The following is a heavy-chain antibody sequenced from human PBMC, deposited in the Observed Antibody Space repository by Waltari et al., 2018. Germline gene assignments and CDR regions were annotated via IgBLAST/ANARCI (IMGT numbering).Heavy chain of an antibody. CDR1: GYSISSGYY. D-gene: IGHD6-13*01. Sequence: QVQLQESGPGLVKPSETLSLTCAVSGYSISSGYYWGWIRQPPGKGLEWIGSIYHSGSTYYNPPLKSRVTISVDTSKNQFSLKLSSVTAADTAVYYCARSGIAASNWFDPWGQGTLVTVSS. V-gene: IGHV4-38-2*01. CDR3: ARSGIAASNWFDP. CDR2: IYHSGST. J-gene: IGHJ5*02.